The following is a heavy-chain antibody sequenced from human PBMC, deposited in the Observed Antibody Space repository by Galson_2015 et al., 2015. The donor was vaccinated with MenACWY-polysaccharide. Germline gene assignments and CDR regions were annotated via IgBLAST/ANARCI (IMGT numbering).Heavy chain of an antibody. V-gene: IGHV3-66*01. D-gene: IGHD3-22*01. CDR2: IFSGGSI. J-gene: IGHJ4*02. Sequence: SLRLSCAASGFTVSGNYMSWVRQAPGKGLEWVSVIFSGGSISYADSVKGRFTISRDISKNTLYLQMNSLRAEDTAVYYCARGGDSSGTKRRPFDDWGQGTLVTVSP. CDR1: GFTVSGNY. CDR3: ARGGDSSGTKRRPFDD.